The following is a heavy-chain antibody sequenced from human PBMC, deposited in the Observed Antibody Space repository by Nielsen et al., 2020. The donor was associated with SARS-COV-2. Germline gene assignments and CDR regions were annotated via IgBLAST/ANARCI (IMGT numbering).Heavy chain of an antibody. CDR3: ARFGGIVVVVAAISGEGFFDY. Sequence: WIRQPPGKGLEWIGEITHSGSTNYNPSLKSRVTISEDTSKNQFSLKLSSVTAADTAVYYCARFGGIVVVVAAISGEGFFDYWGQGTLVTVSS. D-gene: IGHD2-15*01. CDR2: ITHSGST. J-gene: IGHJ4*02. V-gene: IGHV4-34*01.